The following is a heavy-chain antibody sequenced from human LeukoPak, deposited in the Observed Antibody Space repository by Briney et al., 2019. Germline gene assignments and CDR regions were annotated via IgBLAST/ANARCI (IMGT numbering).Heavy chain of an antibody. J-gene: IGHJ6*02. Sequence: SETLSLTCTVSGGSIGTYYWSWIRQPPGKGLEWIGYIYYSGSTKYNPSLKSRVTISVDTSKNQFSLKLSSVTAADTAVYYCARHFKTSTWTSGKDVWGQGTTVTVSS. CDR2: IYYSGST. V-gene: IGHV4-59*08. D-gene: IGHD6-13*01. CDR1: GGSIGTYY. CDR3: ARHFKTSTWTSGKDV.